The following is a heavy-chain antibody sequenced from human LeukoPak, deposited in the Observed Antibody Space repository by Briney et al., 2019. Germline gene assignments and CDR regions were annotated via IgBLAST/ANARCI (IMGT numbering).Heavy chain of an antibody. CDR3: ARVVGGSGSYYYGYFEY. CDR1: GFTFRNYA. CDR2: ISYYGSNK. J-gene: IGHJ4*02. Sequence: GGSLSLSCAASGFTFRNYAMHWVRQAPGKGLEWVAVISYYGSNKYYAHSVKGRSTISRDNSKITLYMQMNRLRVEGTGVYYCARVVGGSGSYYYGYFEYWGQGTLVTVAS. D-gene: IGHD3-10*01. V-gene: IGHV3-30*04.